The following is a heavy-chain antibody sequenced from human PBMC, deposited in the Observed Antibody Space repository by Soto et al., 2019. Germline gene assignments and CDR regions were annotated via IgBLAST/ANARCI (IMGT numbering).Heavy chain of an antibody. CDR1: GFTVSDYS. J-gene: IGHJ4*02. Sequence: GGSLRLSCAASGFTVSDYSMSWIRQAPGKGLEWLAFIDSRGRTLSYADSVRGRFTISRDNAENSVYLQMDSLRADDTAVYYCARQAARNYIDSWGQGNSVTVSS. CDR2: IDSRGRTL. D-gene: IGHD6-6*01. CDR3: ARQAARNYIDS. V-gene: IGHV3-11*01.